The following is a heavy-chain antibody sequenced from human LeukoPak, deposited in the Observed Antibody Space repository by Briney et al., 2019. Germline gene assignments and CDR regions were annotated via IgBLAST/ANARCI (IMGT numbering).Heavy chain of an antibody. Sequence: ASVKVSCKASGYTFTTYYIHWVRQAPGQGLEWMGIINPSDDSTRYAKKFQGRVTMTRDMSTNTVYMEVGSLRSEDTAVYYCARAPNGGLPGGFWGQGTLVTVSS. CDR2: INPSDDST. V-gene: IGHV1-46*01. CDR1: GYTFTTYY. J-gene: IGHJ4*02. CDR3: ARAPNGGLPGGF. D-gene: IGHD7-27*01.